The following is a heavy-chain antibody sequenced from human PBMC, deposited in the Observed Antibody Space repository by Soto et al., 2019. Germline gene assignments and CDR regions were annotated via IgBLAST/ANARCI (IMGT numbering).Heavy chain of an antibody. CDR1: GFIFSSYG. CDR2: IWYDGSNT. D-gene: IGHD6-19*01. CDR3: ASSAA. Sequence: LRLSCAASGFIFSSYGMHWVRQAPGKGLEWVAVIWYDGSNTYYADPVKGRFTISRDNSKNTLFLQMNSLRDEDTAVYYCASSAAWGRGTLVTVSS. J-gene: IGHJ5*02. V-gene: IGHV3-33*01.